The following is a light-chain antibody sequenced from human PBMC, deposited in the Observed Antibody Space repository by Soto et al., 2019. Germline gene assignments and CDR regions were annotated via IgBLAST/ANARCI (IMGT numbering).Light chain of an antibody. V-gene: IGKV1-6*01. J-gene: IGKJ4*01. CDR1: QGISND. CDR3: LQDCSYPLT. CDR2: AAS. Sequence: ATQMTHSPSSMSASVGHRVTITCRAIQGISNDLGWYQQKPGKAPKLLIFAASSLQSGVPSRFSGSGSGTDFTLTISSLQPEDFATYYCLQDCSYPLTFGGGTKVDIK.